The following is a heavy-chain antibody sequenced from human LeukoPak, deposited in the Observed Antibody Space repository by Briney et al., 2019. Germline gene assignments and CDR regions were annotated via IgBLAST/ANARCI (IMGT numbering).Heavy chain of an antibody. D-gene: IGHD3-10*01. CDR1: GFTFSYYW. CDR3: ARGDRGAFDY. CDR2: IHSDGSST. J-gene: IGHJ4*02. Sequence: GGSLRLSCAASGFTFSYYWMHWVRQAPGTGLVWVSRIHSDGSSTTYADSVKGRLTISRDNAKNTLYLQMNSLRDEDTAVYYCARGDRGAFDYWGQGTLITVSS. V-gene: IGHV3-74*01.